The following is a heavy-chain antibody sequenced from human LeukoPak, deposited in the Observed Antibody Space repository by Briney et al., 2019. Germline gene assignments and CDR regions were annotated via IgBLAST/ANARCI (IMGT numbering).Heavy chain of an antibody. D-gene: IGHD1-26*01. V-gene: IGHV1-69*13. Sequence: SVKVSCKASGGTFSSYSISWDGRPPGKGLSWRGGTIPIFDTADYAQKFQGRVTITADESTSTAYMELSSLRSEDTAVFYCARISLGAIWGYYYGMDVWGQGTTVTVSS. CDR2: TIPIFDTA. CDR1: GGTFSSYS. J-gene: IGHJ6*02. CDR3: ARISLGAIWGYYYGMDV.